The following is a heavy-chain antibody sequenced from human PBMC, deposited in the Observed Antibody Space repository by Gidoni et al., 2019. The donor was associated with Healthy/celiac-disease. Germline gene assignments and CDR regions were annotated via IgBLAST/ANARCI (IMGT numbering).Heavy chain of an antibody. D-gene: IGHD2-2*01. V-gene: IGHV3-23*01. CDR3: AKDRKDIVVVPAAIDYYYYMDV. CDR2: ISGSGGST. J-gene: IGHJ6*03. CDR1: GFTFSSYA. Sequence: EVQLLESGGGLVQPGGSLRLSCAASGFTFSSYAMSWVRQAPGKGLEWVSAISGSGGSTYYADSVKVRFTISRDNSKNTLYLQMNSLRAEDAAVYYCAKDRKDIVVVPAAIDYYYYMDVWGKGTTVTVSS.